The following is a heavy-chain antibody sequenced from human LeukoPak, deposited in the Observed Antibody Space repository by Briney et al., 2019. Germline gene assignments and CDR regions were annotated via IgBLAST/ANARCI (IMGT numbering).Heavy chain of an antibody. CDR3: ARRLTYDSRVYDCLDF. CDR1: GYSFTSYW. D-gene: IGHD3-22*01. Sequence: RQSLKISCKGSGYSFTSYWIGWVSQKPGKGLEWMGIILPGDSDTRYSPSSQGQVTISADKSISTAYLQWSSLKASDTAMYYWARRLTYDSRVYDCLDFWGQGTLVTVSS. J-gene: IGHJ4*02. CDR2: ILPGDSDT. V-gene: IGHV5-51*01.